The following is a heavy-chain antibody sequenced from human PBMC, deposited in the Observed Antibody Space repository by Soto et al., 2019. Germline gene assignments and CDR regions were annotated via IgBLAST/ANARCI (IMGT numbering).Heavy chain of an antibody. J-gene: IGHJ6*02. CDR2: IYPGDSDT. CDR1: GYSFTSYW. D-gene: IGHD3-10*01. Sequence: LGESLKISCKGSGYSFTSYWIGWVRQMPGKGLEWMGIIYPGDSDTRYSPSFQGQVTISADKSISTAYLQWSSLKASDTAMYYCARISMVRGVPYYYYYGMDVWGQGTTVTVSS. CDR3: ARISMVRGVPYYYYYGMDV. V-gene: IGHV5-51*01.